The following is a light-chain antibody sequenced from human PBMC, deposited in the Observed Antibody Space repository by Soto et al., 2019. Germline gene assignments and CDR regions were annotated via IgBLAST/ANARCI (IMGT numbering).Light chain of an antibody. CDR1: QDINKF. Sequence: DIQMTQSPSSLSASVGDRVTITCQASQDINKFLNWYQQKPGKAPKLLIYKASTLKSGVPSRFSGSGSGTEFTLTISSRQPDDFATYYCQHYNSYSEAFGQGTKVELK. J-gene: IGKJ1*01. CDR3: QHYNSYSEA. CDR2: KAS. V-gene: IGKV1-5*03.